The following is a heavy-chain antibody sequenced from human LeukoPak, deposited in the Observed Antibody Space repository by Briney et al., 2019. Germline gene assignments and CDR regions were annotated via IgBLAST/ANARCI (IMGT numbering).Heavy chain of an antibody. CDR2: IIPNNGGT. CDR3: ARGLSIEGYNFNY. Sequence: ASVEVSCKASGYTFTDYYIHWLRQARGQGLEWMGWIIPNNGGTNYAPKFRGRVTMTRDTSISTAYMELSRLRSDDTAVYYCARGLSIEGYNFNYWGQEPWSPSPQ. J-gene: IGHJ4*01. CDR1: GYTFTDYY. D-gene: IGHD5-24*01. V-gene: IGHV1-2*02.